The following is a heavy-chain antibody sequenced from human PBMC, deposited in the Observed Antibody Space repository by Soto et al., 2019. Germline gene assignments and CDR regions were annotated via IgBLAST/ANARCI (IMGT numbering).Heavy chain of an antibody. Sequence: PXQTPSLTCAISGDSVSSNTAAWNWIRSSPSRGLEWLGRTYSRSNWRHGYAVSVKSRITVKPDTSKNHFSLQLNSVTPDDTAVYYCERGVAGSGFDLWGQGTLVTASS. CDR3: ERGVAGSGFDL. V-gene: IGHV6-1*01. D-gene: IGHD6-19*01. J-gene: IGHJ4*02. CDR1: GDSVSSNTAA. CDR2: TYSRSNWRH.